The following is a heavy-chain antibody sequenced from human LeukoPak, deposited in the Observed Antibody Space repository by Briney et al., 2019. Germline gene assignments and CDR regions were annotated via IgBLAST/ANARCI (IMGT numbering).Heavy chain of an antibody. CDR1: GGSISSHY. CDR3: ARVAGWFDP. CDR2: IYYSGST. Sequence: SETLSLTCTVSGGSISSHYWSWFGQPPGKGLEWIGYIYYSGSTNFNPSLKSRVTISVDTSKNQFSLKLSSVTAADTAVYYCARVAGWFDPWGQGTLVTVSS. J-gene: IGHJ5*02. V-gene: IGHV4-59*11.